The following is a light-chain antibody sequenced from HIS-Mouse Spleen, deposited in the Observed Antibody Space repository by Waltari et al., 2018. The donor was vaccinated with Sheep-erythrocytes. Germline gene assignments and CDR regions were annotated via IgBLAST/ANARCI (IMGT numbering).Light chain of an antibody. CDR3: QSYDSSLSAVV. V-gene: IGLV1-40*01. CDR2: GNS. J-gene: IGLJ2*01. CDR1: SSNIGAGYD. Sequence: QSVLTQPPSVSGAPRQRVTISCTGSSSNIGAGYDVPWYQQLPGTAPKLLIYGNSNRPSGVPDRFSGSKSGTSASLAITGLQAEDEADYYCQSYDSSLSAVVFGGGTKLTVL.